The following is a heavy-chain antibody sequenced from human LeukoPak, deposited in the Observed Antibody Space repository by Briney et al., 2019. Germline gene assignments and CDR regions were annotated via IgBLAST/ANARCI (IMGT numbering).Heavy chain of an antibody. J-gene: IGHJ4*02. D-gene: IGHD5-18*01. Sequence: GASVKVSCKASGYTFTSYGISWVRQAPGQGLEWMGWIRAYNGNTNYAQKLQGRVTMTTDTSTSTAYMELRSLRSDDTAVYYCARAGMQLWLLANFDYWGQGTLVTVSS. V-gene: IGHV1-18*01. CDR1: GYTFTSYG. CDR2: IRAYNGNT. CDR3: ARAGMQLWLLANFDY.